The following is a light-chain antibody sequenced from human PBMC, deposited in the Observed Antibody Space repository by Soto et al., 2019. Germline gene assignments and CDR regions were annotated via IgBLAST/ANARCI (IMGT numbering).Light chain of an antibody. J-gene: IGLJ3*02. Sequence: QSVLTQPASVSGSPGQSIAISCTGTSSDVGGYDYVSWYQQHPGKAPKLIIYDVSNRPSGFSDRFSGSKSGNTASLTISGLQAEDEAGYYCSSWTSSSTRVFGGGTKLTVL. CDR1: SSDVGGYDY. CDR3: SSWTSSSTRV. V-gene: IGLV2-14*01. CDR2: DVS.